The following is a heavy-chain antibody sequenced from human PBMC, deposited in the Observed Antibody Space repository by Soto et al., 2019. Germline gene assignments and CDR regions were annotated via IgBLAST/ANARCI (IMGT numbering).Heavy chain of an antibody. J-gene: IGHJ4*02. CDR2: ISYDVSIE. CDR1: GFTFSNYG. CDR3: GRDWVWFGAHPIDN. D-gene: IGHD3-10*01. V-gene: IGHV3-30*03. Sequence: QVQVVESGGGEVQPGSSLRLSCAASGFTFSNYGMHWVRQAPGKGLDWEAVISYDVSIEYYSESVKVRFTMSTDNSENTVYLQMNSLRTGHTTVYFCGRDWVWFGAHPIDNWGQGTLVTVPS.